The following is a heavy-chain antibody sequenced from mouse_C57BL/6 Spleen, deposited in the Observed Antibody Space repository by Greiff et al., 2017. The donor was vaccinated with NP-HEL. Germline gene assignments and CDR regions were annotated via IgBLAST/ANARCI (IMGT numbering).Heavy chain of an antibody. CDR1: GYTFTSYD. D-gene: IGHD1-1*01. J-gene: IGHJ1*03. CDR2: IYPRAGST. Sequence: QVQLQQSGPELVKPGASVKLSCKASGYTFTSYDINWVKQRPGPGLEWIGWIYPRAGSTKYTEKFKGKATLPVDTSSSTAYMELHSLTSEDSAVYFCAMDYYGSSVYWYFDVGGTGTTVTVSS. CDR3: AMDYYGSSVYWYFDV. V-gene: IGHV1-85*01.